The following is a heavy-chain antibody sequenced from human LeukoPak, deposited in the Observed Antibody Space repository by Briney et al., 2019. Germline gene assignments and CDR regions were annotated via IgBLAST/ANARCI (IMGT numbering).Heavy chain of an antibody. J-gene: IGHJ4*02. V-gene: IGHV4-39*07. D-gene: IGHD6-13*01. CDR1: GGSISSSSYY. Sequence: SETLSLTCTVSGGSISSSSYYWGWIRQPPGKGLEWIGSIYYSGSTYYNPSLKSRVTISVDTSKNQFSLKLSSVTAADTAVYYCARAGSAAAGPNPFDYWGQGTLVTVSS. CDR3: ARAGSAAAGPNPFDY. CDR2: IYYSGST.